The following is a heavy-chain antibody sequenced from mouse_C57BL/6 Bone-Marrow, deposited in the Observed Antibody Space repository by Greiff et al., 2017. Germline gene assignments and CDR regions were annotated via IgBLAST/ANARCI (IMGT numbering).Heavy chain of an antibody. CDR1: GYTFSDYG. D-gene: IGHD1-2*01. V-gene: IGHV1S81*02. J-gene: IGHJ1*03. CDR2: INPTSSTT. Sequence: VQLQQPGAGLVKPGASVKISCTASGYTFSDYGMHWVQQRPGQGLEWIGEINPTSSTTNYNEKFKGKSTMTVDNSSNTAYLQLSSLTSEDTAVFYCARPGSWGRSCYFEGWGKGTTVTVAS. CDR3: ARPGSWGRSCYFEG.